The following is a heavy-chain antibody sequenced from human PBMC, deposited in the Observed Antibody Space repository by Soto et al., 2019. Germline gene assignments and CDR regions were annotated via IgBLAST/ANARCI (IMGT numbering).Heavy chain of an antibody. J-gene: IGHJ3*02. CDR1: GFTFSSYA. CDR2: ISYDGSNK. CDR3: ARVGATSVDAFDI. D-gene: IGHD1-26*01. V-gene: IGHV3-30-3*01. Sequence: PGGSLRLSCAASGFTFSSYAMHWVRQAPGKGLEWVAVISYDGSNKYYADSVKGRFTISRVNSKNTLYLQMSSLRAEDTAVYYCARVGATSVDAFDIWGQRSMVTVSS.